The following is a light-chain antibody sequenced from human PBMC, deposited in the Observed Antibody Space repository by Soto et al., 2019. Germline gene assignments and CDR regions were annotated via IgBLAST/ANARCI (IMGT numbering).Light chain of an antibody. CDR3: AAWDDSLKGYV. V-gene: IGLV1-44*01. J-gene: IGLJ1*01. CDR1: SSNIGTNT. Sequence: QPVLTQPPSVSGAPGQRVIISCSGSSSNIGTNTVNWYQQLPGTAPKLLMYSFNERPSGVPDRFSGSKSGTSASLAIRGLQFEDEGDYYCAAWDDSLKGYVFGTGTKVTVL. CDR2: SFN.